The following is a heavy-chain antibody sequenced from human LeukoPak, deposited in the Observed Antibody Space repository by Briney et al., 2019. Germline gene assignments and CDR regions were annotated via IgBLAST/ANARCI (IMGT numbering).Heavy chain of an antibody. CDR3: ARVFGRQTLDSSSWYYFDY. Sequence: GASVKVSCKASGYTFTGYYMHWVRQAPGQGLEWMGWTNPNSGGTNYAQKFQGRVTMTRDTSISTAYMELSRLRSDDTAVYYCARVFGRQTLDSSSWYYFDYWGQGTLVTVSS. CDR2: TNPNSGGT. V-gene: IGHV1-2*02. CDR1: GYTFTGYY. J-gene: IGHJ4*02. D-gene: IGHD6-13*01.